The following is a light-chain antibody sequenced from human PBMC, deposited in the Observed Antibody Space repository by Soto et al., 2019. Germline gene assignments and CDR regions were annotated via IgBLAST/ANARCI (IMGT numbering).Light chain of an antibody. CDR3: RDPFLTPWS. Sequence: DIVLIQSPDSLAVSLGERATIHCKSSQSVLFSSDNKNYLAWYQQKPGQPPKLLTSWAFTRGSGVHDRFSGSGSGPAVTLTSSISQDRDVVVYEKRDPFLTPWSVGEGTRVDIK. V-gene: IGKV4-1*01. CDR1: QSVLFSSDNKNY. CDR2: WAF. J-gene: IGKJ1*01.